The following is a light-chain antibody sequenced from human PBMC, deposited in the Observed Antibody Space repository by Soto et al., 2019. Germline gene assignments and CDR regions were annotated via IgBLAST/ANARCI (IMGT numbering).Light chain of an antibody. CDR1: QDIGIY. V-gene: IGKV1-27*01. J-gene: IGKJ5*01. Sequence: IQMTQSPSSLSASVVDRVTITCRASQDIGIYLAWYQQRPGTVPKLLIYSASTLQSGFPSRFSGSGSGTDFTLTISSLQPEDGATYYCQRYNSVPVTFGQGTRLEIK. CDR3: QRYNSVPVT. CDR2: SAS.